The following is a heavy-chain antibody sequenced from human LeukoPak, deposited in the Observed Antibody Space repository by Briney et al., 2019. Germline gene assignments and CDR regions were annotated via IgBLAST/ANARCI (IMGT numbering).Heavy chain of an antibody. J-gene: IGHJ6*02. V-gene: IGHV1-46*01. CDR2: INPSGGST. CDR3: ARDISATLYYYYGMDV. CDR1: GYTFTSYY. Sequence: ASVKVSCKASGYTFTSYYMHWVRQAPGQGLEWMGIINPSGGSTSYAQKFQGRVTITRDTSASTAYMELSSLRSEDTAVYYCARDISATLYYYYGMDVWGQGTTVTVSS. D-gene: IGHD6-25*01.